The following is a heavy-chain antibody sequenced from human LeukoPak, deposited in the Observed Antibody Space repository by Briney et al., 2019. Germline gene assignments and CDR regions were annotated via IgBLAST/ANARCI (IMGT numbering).Heavy chain of an antibody. V-gene: IGHV1-46*01. CDR3: ARDTPANWNDGIY. CDR1: VYTFTSYI. Sequence: ASVKVSRKSSVYTFTSYIIHWVGQAPRHGVEWMGTINPSGGSTSYAQKFQGRVTMTRDTSTRTVNMELSSLTSDDTAVYYCARDTPANWNDGIYWGQGTLVIVSS. J-gene: IGHJ4*01. D-gene: IGHD1-1*01. CDR2: INPSGGST.